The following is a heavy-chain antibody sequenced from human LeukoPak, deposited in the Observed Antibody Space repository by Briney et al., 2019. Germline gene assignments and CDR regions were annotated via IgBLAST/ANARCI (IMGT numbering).Heavy chain of an antibody. V-gene: IGHV3-23*01. CDR2: ISGSGGST. D-gene: IGHD2-2*01. J-gene: IGHJ4*02. Sequence: PGRSLRLSCAASGFTFSSYAMSWVRQAPGKGLEWVSAISGSGGSTYYADSVKGRFTISRDNSKNTLYLQMNSLRAEDTAVYYCAKDGRYCSSTSCYSSWGQGTLATVSS. CDR1: GFTFSSYA. CDR3: AKDGRYCSSTSCYSS.